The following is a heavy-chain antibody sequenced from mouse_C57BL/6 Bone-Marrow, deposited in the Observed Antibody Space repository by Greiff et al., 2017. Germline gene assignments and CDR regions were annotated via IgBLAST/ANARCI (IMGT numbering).Heavy chain of an antibody. CDR1: GYTFTSYW. CDR3: ARKLRTDAMDY. D-gene: IGHD1-1*01. J-gene: IGHJ4*01. CDR2: IDPNSGGT. V-gene: IGHV1-72*01. Sequence: QVQLKQPGAELVKPGASVKLSCKASGYTFTSYWMHWVKQRPGRGLEWIGRIDPNSGGTKYNEKFKSKATLTVDKPSSTAYMQLSSLTSEDSAVYYCARKLRTDAMDYWGQGTSVTVSS.